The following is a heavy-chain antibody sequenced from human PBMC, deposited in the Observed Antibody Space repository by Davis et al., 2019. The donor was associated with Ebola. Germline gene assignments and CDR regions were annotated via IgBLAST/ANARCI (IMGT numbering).Heavy chain of an antibody. D-gene: IGHD5-18*01. V-gene: IGHV1-24*01. J-gene: IGHJ4*02. Sequence: ASVKVSCKVSGYTLTELSMHWVRQAPGKGLEWMGGFDPEDGETIYAQKFQGWVTMTRDTSISTAYMELSRLRSDDTAVYYCAREPRGYSYGSFYDYWGQGTLVTVSS. CDR2: FDPEDGET. CDR3: AREPRGYSYGSFYDY. CDR1: GYTLTELS.